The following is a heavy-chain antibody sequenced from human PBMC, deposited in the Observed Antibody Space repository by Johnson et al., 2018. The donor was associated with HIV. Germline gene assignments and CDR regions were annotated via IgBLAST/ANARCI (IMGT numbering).Heavy chain of an antibody. D-gene: IGHD2-8*01. Sequence: VQLVESGGGVVQPGRSLRLSCAASGFTFSSYGMHWVRQAPGKGLEWVAVIWYDGSNKYYADSVKGRFTISRDNSKNTLYLQMNSLRAEDTAVYYCARSVNAGRPFDIWGQGTLVTVSS. J-gene: IGHJ3*02. CDR2: IWYDGSNK. V-gene: IGHV3-33*01. CDR1: GFTFSSYG. CDR3: ARSVNAGRPFDI.